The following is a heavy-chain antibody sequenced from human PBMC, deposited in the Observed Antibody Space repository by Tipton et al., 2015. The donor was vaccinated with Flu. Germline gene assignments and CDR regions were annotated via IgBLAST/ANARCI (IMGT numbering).Heavy chain of an antibody. CDR2: IYQRGTT. CDR1: GDSINSSNW. V-gene: IGHV4-4*02. Sequence: SLRLSCAVSGDSINSSNWWSWVRQPPGKGLEWIGDIYQRGTTNYNPSLKSRVTISLDKSKNHFSLNLISVTAADTAVYYCARDKGGTSGHWGQGTLVTVSS. D-gene: IGHD1-7*01. CDR3: ARDKGGTSGH. J-gene: IGHJ4*02.